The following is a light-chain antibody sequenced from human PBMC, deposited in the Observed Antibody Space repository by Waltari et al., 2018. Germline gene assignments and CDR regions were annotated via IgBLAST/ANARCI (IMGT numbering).Light chain of an antibody. CDR3: AAWDDSLNGWV. CDR1: SPNIGGTT. Sequence: QSVLTQPPSASGTPGQRVTIPCSGSSPNIGGTTVNWYQQLPGTAPKLLIYSNNRRPSGVPDRFSGSKSGTSASLAISGLQSEDEADYYCAAWDDSLNGWVFGGGTKLTVL. J-gene: IGLJ3*02. V-gene: IGLV1-44*01. CDR2: SNN.